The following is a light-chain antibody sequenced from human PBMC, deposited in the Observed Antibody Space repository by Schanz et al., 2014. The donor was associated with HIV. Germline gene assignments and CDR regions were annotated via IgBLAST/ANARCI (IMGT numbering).Light chain of an antibody. CDR1: QSINNN. Sequence: EILMTQSPATLSVSPGERATLSCRASQSINNNLAWYQHKPGQAPRLLIYDAFTRATGVPVRFSGSGSGTYFTLTISGLQSEDFAVYYCQQYTDWPPSTFGQGTKLEIK. CDR3: QQYTDWPPST. J-gene: IGKJ2*01. V-gene: IGKV3-15*01. CDR2: DAF.